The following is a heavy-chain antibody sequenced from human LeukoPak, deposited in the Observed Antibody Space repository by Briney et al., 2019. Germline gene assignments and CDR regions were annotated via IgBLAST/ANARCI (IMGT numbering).Heavy chain of an antibody. CDR2: INHSGST. CDR3: ARDLTYYYDSSGSQYDAFDI. CDR1: GGSFSGYY. V-gene: IGHV4-34*01. D-gene: IGHD3-22*01. J-gene: IGHJ3*02. Sequence: PSETLSLTCAVYGGSFSGYYWSWIRQPPGKGLEWIGEINHSGSTNYNPSLKSRVTISVDTSKNQFSLKLSSVTAADTAVYYCARDLTYYYDSSGSQYDAFDIWGLGTMVTVSS.